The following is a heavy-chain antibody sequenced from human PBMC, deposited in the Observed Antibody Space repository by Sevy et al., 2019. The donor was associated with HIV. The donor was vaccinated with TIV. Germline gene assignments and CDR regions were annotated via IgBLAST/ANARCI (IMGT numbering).Heavy chain of an antibody. V-gene: IGHV3-49*03. Sequence: GGSLRLSCTTSGFTFDDYAMNWFRQAPGKGLEWVAFISRNSYEAYGGTTDYAASVKGRFIISRDDSKSIAYLQMNSVKTEDTAVYYCTRGLATADTPEYYFDYWGQGTLVTVSS. J-gene: IGHJ4*02. CDR2: ISRNSYEAYGGTT. CDR1: GFTFDDYA. CDR3: TRGLATADTPEYYFDY. D-gene: IGHD5-12*01.